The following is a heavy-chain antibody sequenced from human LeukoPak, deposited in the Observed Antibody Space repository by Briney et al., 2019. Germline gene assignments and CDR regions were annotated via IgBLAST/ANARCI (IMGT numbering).Heavy chain of an antibody. CDR3: AKDLSLGIAVAGIGGFDY. CDR2: ISYDGSNK. V-gene: IGHV3-30*18. CDR1: GFTFSDYY. D-gene: IGHD6-19*01. Sequence: GGSLRLSCAASGFTFSDYYMSWIRQAPGKGLEWVAVISYDGSNKYYADSVKGRFTISRDNSKNTLYLQMNSLRAEDTAVYYCAKDLSLGIAVAGIGGFDYWGQGTLVTVSS. J-gene: IGHJ4*02.